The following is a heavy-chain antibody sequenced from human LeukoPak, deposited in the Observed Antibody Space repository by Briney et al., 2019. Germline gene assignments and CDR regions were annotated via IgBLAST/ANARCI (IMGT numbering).Heavy chain of an antibody. V-gene: IGHV3-7*01. CDR1: GFTFSNYW. Sequence: PGGSLRLSCAASGFTFSNYWVSWVRQAPGKGLEWVANIKQDGSETYYVDSVKGRFTISRDNAKNSLFLQMNSLTAEDTAVYYCARKGGTRGPLNYWGQGTLVTVSS. CDR3: ARKGGTRGPLNY. D-gene: IGHD2-8*01. CDR2: IKQDGSET. J-gene: IGHJ4*02.